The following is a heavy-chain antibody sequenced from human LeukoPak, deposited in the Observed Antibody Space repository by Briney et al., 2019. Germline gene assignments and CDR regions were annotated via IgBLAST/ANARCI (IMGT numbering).Heavy chain of an antibody. J-gene: IGHJ5*02. CDR3: ARHRDHYYDSSGRRSVGDWFDP. CDR2: IHQSGDT. V-gene: IGHV4-30-2*01. CDR1: GGSITSGGYY. D-gene: IGHD3-22*01. Sequence: SETLSLTCTVSGGSITSGGYYWSWIRQPPGKGLEWIGYIHQSGDTYSNPSLKSRATVSMDRSRNQFSLDLSSVTAADTAVYYCARHRDHYYDSSGRRSVGDWFDPWGQGTLVTVSS.